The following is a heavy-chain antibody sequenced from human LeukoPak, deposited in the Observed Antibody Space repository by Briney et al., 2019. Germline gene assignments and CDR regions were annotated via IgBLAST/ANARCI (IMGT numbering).Heavy chain of an antibody. V-gene: IGHV3-53*01. CDR2: IYTGGRT. CDR1: GFTVSSNH. CDR3: ARDNAPAGGGLDY. J-gene: IGHJ4*02. Sequence: PGGSLRLSCAASGFTVSSNHMTWVRQAPGKGLEWVSEIYTGGRTFYADSWTGRFNISRDNSKNTVYLQMNSLGVEDTARYYCARDNAPAGGGLDYWGQGTLVTVSS. D-gene: IGHD2-2*01.